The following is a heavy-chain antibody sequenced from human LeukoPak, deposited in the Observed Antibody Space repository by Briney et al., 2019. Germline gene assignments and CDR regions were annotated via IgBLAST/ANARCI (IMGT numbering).Heavy chain of an antibody. V-gene: IGHV4-31*03. Sequence: SETLSLTCTVSGGSISSGGYYWSWIRQHPGKGLEWIGYIYYSGSTYYNPSLKSRVTISVDTSKNQFSLKLSSVTAADTAVYYCARDRTVSPNYYYMDVWGKGTTVTVSS. D-gene: IGHD4-17*01. CDR3: ARDRTVSPNYYYMDV. CDR1: GGSISSGGYY. J-gene: IGHJ6*03. CDR2: IYYSGST.